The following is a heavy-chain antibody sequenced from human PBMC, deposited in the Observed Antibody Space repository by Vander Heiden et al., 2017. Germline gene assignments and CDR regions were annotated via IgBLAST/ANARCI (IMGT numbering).Heavy chain of an antibody. Sequence: QVQPVQAGAEVKKPGSSVKVSCKASGGTLSSSAISGVRQAPGQGLEWMGGIIPIFGTANYAQKFQGRVTITADESTSTAYMELSSLRSEDTAVYYCAREGVGYSGYDADYYYGMDVWGQGTTDTVSS. J-gene: IGHJ6*02. CDR1: GGTLSSSA. D-gene: IGHD5-12*01. CDR2: IIPIFGTA. V-gene: IGHV1-69*01. CDR3: AREGVGYSGYDADYYYGMDV.